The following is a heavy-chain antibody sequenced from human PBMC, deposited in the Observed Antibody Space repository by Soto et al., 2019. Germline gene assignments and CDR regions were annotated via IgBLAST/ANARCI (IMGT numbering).Heavy chain of an antibody. Sequence: PVGSLRLACAASGFIFNTYAMSCFLQSPVKGLEWVSGIGGGGADTNYADSVTGRFTVSRDDSKSTLFLQMNSLRAEDTAVYYCAKDRMSYNSVWDPFDVWGQGTLVTVSS. CDR1: GFIFNTYA. J-gene: IGHJ3*01. CDR3: AKDRMSYNSVWDPFDV. CDR2: IGGGGADT. D-gene: IGHD3-10*01. V-gene: IGHV3-23*01.